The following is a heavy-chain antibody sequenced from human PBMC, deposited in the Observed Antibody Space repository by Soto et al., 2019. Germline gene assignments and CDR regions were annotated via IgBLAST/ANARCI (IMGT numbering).Heavy chain of an antibody. CDR1: GYKFTDYY. CDR2: VNPKRGDA. J-gene: IGHJ2*01. D-gene: IGHD1-20*01. CDR3: ARDPGIPGRYWYFDL. Sequence: QVLLVQSGAEVKKPGASVKVSCKASGYKFTDYYIHWVRQAPGQGPEWMGWVNPKRGDAVYAQKFQGWVTMTRDTATTTAYLEVTSLKSDDTAIYYCARDPGIPGRYWYFDLWGRGTLVTVSS. V-gene: IGHV1-2*04.